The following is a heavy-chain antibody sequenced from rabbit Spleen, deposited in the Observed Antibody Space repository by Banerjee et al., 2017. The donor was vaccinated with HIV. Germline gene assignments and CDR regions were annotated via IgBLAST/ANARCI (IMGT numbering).Heavy chain of an antibody. CDR1: GFSFSSSYW. D-gene: IGHD1-1*01. Sequence: QEQLKESGGGLVTPGASLTLTCTASGFSFSSSYWMCWVRQAPGKGLEWIACINSGSGGTVYASWAKGRFTISKTSSTTVTLQLTSLTAADTATYFCARRSAPAGGDSDSYGLWGQGTLVTVS. CDR2: INSGSGGT. V-gene: IGHV1S45*01. CDR3: ARRSAPAGGDSDSYGL. J-gene: IGHJ3*01.